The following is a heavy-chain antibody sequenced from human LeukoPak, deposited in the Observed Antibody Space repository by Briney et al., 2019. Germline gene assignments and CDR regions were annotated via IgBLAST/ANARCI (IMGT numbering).Heavy chain of an antibody. Sequence: GGSLRLSCAASGFSFSDTWMNWVRQAPGKGLEWVGLIKRKTDDGTTDYAAPEKGRFTISRDDSKNTLYLQMNSLKTEDTAVYYCTTQSGAWNFDYWGQGTLVTVSS. V-gene: IGHV3-15*07. CDR2: IKRKTDDGTT. CDR1: GFSFSDTW. CDR3: TTQSGAWNFDY. J-gene: IGHJ4*02. D-gene: IGHD1-1*01.